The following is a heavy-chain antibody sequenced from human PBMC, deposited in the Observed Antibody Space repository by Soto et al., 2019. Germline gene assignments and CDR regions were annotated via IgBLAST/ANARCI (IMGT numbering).Heavy chain of an antibody. D-gene: IGHD5-18*01. Sequence: GGSLRLSCAASGFTFSSYAMHWVRQAPGKGLEWVAVISYDGSNKYYADSVKGRFTISRDNSKNTLYLQMNSLRAEDTAVYYCAREARDTHYGMDVWGQGTTVTV. J-gene: IGHJ6*02. V-gene: IGHV3-30-3*01. CDR3: AREARDTHYGMDV. CDR2: ISYDGSNK. CDR1: GFTFSSYA.